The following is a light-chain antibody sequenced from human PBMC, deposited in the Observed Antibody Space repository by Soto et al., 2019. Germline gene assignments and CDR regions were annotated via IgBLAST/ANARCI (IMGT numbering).Light chain of an antibody. J-gene: IGLJ1*01. V-gene: IGLV2-14*01. CDR1: NSDVGGHNY. Sequence: QSVLTQPASVSGSLGQSITISCTGSNSDVGGHNYVSWYQQHPGKAPKLMIYEVGIRPSGVSTRFSGSKSGNTASLTISGLQAEDEADYYCSPYTSTILYVFGTGTKVTV. CDR2: EVG. CDR3: SPYTSTILYV.